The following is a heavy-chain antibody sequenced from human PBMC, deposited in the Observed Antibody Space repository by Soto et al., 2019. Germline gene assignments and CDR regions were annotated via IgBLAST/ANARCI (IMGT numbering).Heavy chain of an antibody. J-gene: IGHJ4*02. CDR1: GFTFSSYS. CDR2: ISSSSSYI. V-gene: IGHV3-21*01. CDR3: ARDWGDSGYSYGYDY. Sequence: EVQLVESGGGLVKPGGSLRLSCAASGFTFSSYSMNWVRQAPGKGLEWVSSISSSSSYIYYADSVKGRFTISRDNAKNSLYLQMNSLRAEHTAVYYCARDWGDSGYSYGYDYWGQGTLVTVSS. D-gene: IGHD5-18*01.